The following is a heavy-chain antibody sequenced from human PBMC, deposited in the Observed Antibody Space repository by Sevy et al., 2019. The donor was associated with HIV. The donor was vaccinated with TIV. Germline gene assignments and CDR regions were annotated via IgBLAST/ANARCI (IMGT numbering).Heavy chain of an antibody. CDR2: ISSSGSTI. V-gene: IGHV3-11*04. Sequence: GGSLRLSCAASGFTFSDYYMSWIRQAPGQGLEWVSYISSSGSTIYYADSVKGRFTISRDNAKNSLYLQMNSLRAEDTAVYYCARVILAYRGYYYYYMDVWGKGTTVTVSS. D-gene: IGHD3-16*01. CDR1: GFTFSDYY. J-gene: IGHJ6*03. CDR3: ARVILAYRGYYYYYMDV.